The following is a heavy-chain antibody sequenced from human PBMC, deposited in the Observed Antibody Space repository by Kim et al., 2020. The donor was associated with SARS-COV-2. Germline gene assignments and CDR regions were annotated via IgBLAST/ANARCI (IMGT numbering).Heavy chain of an antibody. J-gene: IGHJ6*02. V-gene: IGHV3-64D*09. Sequence: YYADSVKGRFTISSDNSKNTLYLQMSSLRAEDTAVYYCVKHYDSSGYPDVWGQGTTVTVSS. CDR3: VKHYDSSGYPDV. D-gene: IGHD3-22*01.